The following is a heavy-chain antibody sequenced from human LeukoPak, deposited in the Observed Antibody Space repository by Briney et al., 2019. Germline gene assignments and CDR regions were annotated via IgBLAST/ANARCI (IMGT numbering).Heavy chain of an antibody. V-gene: IGHV3-53*01. J-gene: IGHJ4*02. CDR1: GFTVSSNY. CDR2: IYSGGST. D-gene: IGHD4-17*01. CDR3: ARDLYGAERGY. Sequence: GGSLRLSCAASGFTVSSNYMSWVRQAPGKGLEWVSVIYSGGSTYYADSVKGRFTISRDNSKNTLYLQMNSLSAEDTAVYYCARDLYGAERGYWGQGTLVTVSS.